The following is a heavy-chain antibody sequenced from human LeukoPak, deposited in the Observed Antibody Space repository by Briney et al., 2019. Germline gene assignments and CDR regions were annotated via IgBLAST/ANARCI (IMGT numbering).Heavy chain of an antibody. CDR3: ARGGVLKSVDY. CDR2: VYDIGST. J-gene: IGHJ4*02. V-gene: IGHV4-59*01. CDR1: GGSISSYY. Sequence: SSETLSLTCTGSGGSISSYYWSWVRQTPGKGLEWIGYVYDIGSTKYNPSLNSRVPIPVHTSKNQFSLRLSSVTAADTAVYYCARGGVLKSVDYWGQGTLVAVSS. D-gene: IGHD3-16*01.